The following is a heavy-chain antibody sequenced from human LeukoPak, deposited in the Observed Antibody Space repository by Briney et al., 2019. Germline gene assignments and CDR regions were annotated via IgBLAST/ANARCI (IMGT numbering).Heavy chain of an antibody. D-gene: IGHD3-10*01. CDR2: IYTSGST. V-gene: IGHV4-4*07. Sequence: SETLSLTCTVAGGSISSYYWSWIRQPAGKGLEWIGRIYTSGSTNYNPSLKSRVTMSVDTPKNQFSLKLSSVTAADTAVYYCAREYYGSGSYFVVGAFDIWGQGTMVTVSS. CDR1: GGSISSYY. J-gene: IGHJ3*02. CDR3: AREYYGSGSYFVVGAFDI.